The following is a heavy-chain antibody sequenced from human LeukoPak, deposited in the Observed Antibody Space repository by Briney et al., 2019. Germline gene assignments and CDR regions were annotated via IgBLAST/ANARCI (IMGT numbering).Heavy chain of an antibody. V-gene: IGHV3-64D*06. CDR2: ISINGGSI. CDR3: VKRGEFPGSGAFDV. Sequence: PGGSLRLSCSASGFTFSSNAMHWVRQAPGKGLEYVSGISINGGSIYYTDSLKGRFTISRDNSKNTLSLQMSSLRVEDTAVYYCVKRGEFPGSGAFDVWGRGTIVTVSS. J-gene: IGHJ3*01. CDR1: GFTFSSNA. D-gene: IGHD3-10*01.